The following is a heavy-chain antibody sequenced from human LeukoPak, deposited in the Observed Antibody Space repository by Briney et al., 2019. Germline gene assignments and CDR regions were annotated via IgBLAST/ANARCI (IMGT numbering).Heavy chain of an antibody. CDR2: ISSDGSYT. J-gene: IGHJ4*02. Sequence: GGSLRLSCVASGFTFSNYWMYWVRQAPGKGLVWVSRISSDGSYTSYADSVKGRFTISRDNSKNTLYLQMNSLRAGDTAVYYCAKGILGYCSGGSCYYFDYWGQGTLVTVSS. D-gene: IGHD2-15*01. CDR3: AKGILGYCSGGSCYYFDY. CDR1: GFTFSNYW. V-gene: IGHV3-74*01.